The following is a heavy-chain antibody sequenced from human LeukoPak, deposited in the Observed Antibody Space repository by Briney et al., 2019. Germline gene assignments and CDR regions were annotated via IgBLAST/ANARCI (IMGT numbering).Heavy chain of an antibody. CDR2: IYYSGST. Sequence: SETLSLTCTVSGGSISTYYWTWIRQPPGKGLEWIGYIYYSGSTNYHPSLTSRVSMSVDTSENQFSLKLTSVTAADTAVYYCARGGPNSSGYTVDAFDIWGLGTMITVSS. V-gene: IGHV4-59*01. CDR3: ARGGPNSSGYTVDAFDI. J-gene: IGHJ3*02. D-gene: IGHD3-22*01. CDR1: GGSISTYY.